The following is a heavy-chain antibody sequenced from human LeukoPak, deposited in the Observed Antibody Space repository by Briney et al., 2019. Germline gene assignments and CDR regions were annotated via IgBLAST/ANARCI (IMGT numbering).Heavy chain of an antibody. D-gene: IGHD6-19*01. CDR3: ARQGISSGWP. J-gene: IGHJ5*02. CDR1: GYSFTSYW. CDR2: IDPSDSYT. V-gene: IGHV5-10-1*01. Sequence: TGESLKISCKGSGYSFTSYWISWVRQMPGKGLEWMGRIDPSDSYTNYSPSFQGHVTFSAAKSISTAYLQWSSLKASDTAMYYCARQGISSGWPWGQGTLVTVSS.